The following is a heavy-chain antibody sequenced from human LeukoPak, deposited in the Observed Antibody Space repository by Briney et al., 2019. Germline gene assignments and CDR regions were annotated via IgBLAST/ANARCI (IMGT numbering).Heavy chain of an antibody. D-gene: IGHD3-3*01. CDR1: GGSFSGYY. V-gene: IGHV4-34*01. CDR2: INHSGST. J-gene: IGHJ4*02. CDR3: ARGRRALVYYDFWSGYDY. Sequence: SETLSLTCAVYGGSFSGYYWSWIRQPPGKGLEWIREINHSGSTNYNPSLKSRVTISVDTSKNQFSLKLSSVTAADTAVYYCARGRRALVYYDFWSGYDYWGQGTLVTVSS.